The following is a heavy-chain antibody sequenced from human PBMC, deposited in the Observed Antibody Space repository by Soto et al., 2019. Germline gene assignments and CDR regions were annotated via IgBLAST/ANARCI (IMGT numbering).Heavy chain of an antibody. CDR3: ARGGRQQLIPNLISYKIDY. CDR2: INHSGST. CDR1: GGSFSGYD. Sequence: SETLSLTCAVYGGSFSGYDWSWIRKPPGKGLEWIGEINHSGSTDYNPSLKSRVTISVDMSKNQFSLKLSSVTAADTAVYYCARGGRQQLIPNLISYKIDYWGQGTLVTVSS. V-gene: IGHV4-34*01. J-gene: IGHJ4*02. D-gene: IGHD6-13*01.